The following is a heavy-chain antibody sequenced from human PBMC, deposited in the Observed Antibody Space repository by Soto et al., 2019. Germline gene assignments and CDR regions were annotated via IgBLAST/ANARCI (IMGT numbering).Heavy chain of an antibody. D-gene: IGHD5-18*01. Sequence: HPGGSLRLSCAASGFTFSSYAMSWVRQAPGKGLEWVSAISGSGGSTYYADSVKGRFTISRDNSKNTLYLQMNSLGAEDTAVYYCAKAGIQLWLPPTGYWGQGTLVTVSS. V-gene: IGHV3-23*01. CDR2: ISGSGGST. J-gene: IGHJ4*02. CDR3: AKAGIQLWLPPTGY. CDR1: GFTFSSYA.